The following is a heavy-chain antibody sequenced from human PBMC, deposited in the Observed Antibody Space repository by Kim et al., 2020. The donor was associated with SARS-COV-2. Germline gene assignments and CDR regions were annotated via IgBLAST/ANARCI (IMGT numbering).Heavy chain of an antibody. CDR2: ISYDGGNK. J-gene: IGHJ5*02. CDR3: AKDRALSTNWFDP. D-gene: IGHD2-2*01. Sequence: GGSLRLSCAASGFSFSSYGMHWVRQAPGKGLEWVAVISYDGGNKYYADSVKGRFTISRDNSKNTLYLQMNSLRAEDTAVYYCAKDRALSTNWFDPWGQGTLVTVSS. CDR1: GFSFSSYG. V-gene: IGHV3-30*18.